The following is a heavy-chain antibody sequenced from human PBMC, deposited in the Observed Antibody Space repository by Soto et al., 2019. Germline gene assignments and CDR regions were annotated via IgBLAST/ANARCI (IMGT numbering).Heavy chain of an antibody. D-gene: IGHD3-16*01. CDR2: ISGSVGST. J-gene: IGHJ3*02. CDR1: GFTFSSYA. V-gene: IGHV3-23*01. Sequence: GGSLRLSCAASGFTFSSYAMSWVRQAPGKGLEWVSAISGSVGSTYYADSVKGRFTISRDNSKNTLYLQMNSLRAEDTAVYSCAKGGGSVYDAFDIWGQGTMVTVSS. CDR3: AKGGGSVYDAFDI.